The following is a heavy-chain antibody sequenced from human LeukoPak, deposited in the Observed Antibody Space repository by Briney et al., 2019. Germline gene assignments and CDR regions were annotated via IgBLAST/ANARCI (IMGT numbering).Heavy chain of an antibody. D-gene: IGHD2-2*01. CDR2: IKSKTDGGTT. CDR3: TTDRVVHGGTPFPGVAFDI. CDR1: GFTFSNAW. J-gene: IGHJ3*02. V-gene: IGHV3-15*01. Sequence: GGSLRLSCAASGFTFSNAWMSWVRQAPGKGLEWVGRIKSKTDGGTTDYAAPVKGRFTISRDDSKNTLYLQMNSLKTEDTAVYYCTTDRVVHGGTPFPGVAFDIWGQGTMVTVSS.